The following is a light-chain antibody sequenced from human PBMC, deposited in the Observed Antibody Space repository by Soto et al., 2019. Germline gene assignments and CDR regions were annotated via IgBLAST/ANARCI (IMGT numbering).Light chain of an antibody. CDR2: GAS. CDR1: QGIGSN. Sequence: IQLTQSPSSLSASGGDRVTITCRASQGIGSNLAWYLQKPGEAPKLLVYGASTLQGGVPSRFSGSGSGTLFTLPITSLQPEDFATYFCQQSNSYPLPFGGGTKV. CDR3: QQSNSYPLP. V-gene: IGKV1-9*01. J-gene: IGKJ4*01.